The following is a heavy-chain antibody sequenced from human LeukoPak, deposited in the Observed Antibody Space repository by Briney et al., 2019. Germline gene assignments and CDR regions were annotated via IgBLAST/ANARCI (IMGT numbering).Heavy chain of an antibody. CDR3: AKSGGYGLIDY. D-gene: IGHD1-26*01. CDR1: GASISGSGYY. V-gene: IGHV4-39*01. J-gene: IGHJ4*02. Sequence: SETLSLTCAVSGASISGSGYYWGWIRQPPGKGLEWIGNIYYSGSTYYNASLQSRVTISIDMSKNECSLRLNSVTAADTAMYYCAKSGGYGLIDYWGQGTLVTVSS. CDR2: IYYSGST.